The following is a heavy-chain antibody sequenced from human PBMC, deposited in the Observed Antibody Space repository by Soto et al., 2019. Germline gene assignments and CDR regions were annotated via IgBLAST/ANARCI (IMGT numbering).Heavy chain of an antibody. D-gene: IGHD2-2*01. CDR3: ARQVIVVVPAAELYYYYYYMDG. Sequence: ASVKVSCKASGYTFTSYGISWVLQAPGQGLEWMGWISAYNGNTNYAQKLQGRVTMTTDTSTSTAYMELRSLRSDDTAVYYCARQVIVVVPAAELYYYYYYMDGWGKGTTVTVSS. V-gene: IGHV1-18*01. CDR1: GYTFTSYG. CDR2: ISAYNGNT. J-gene: IGHJ6*03.